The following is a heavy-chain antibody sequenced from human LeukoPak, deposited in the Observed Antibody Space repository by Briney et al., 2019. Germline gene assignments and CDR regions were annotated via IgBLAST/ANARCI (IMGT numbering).Heavy chain of an antibody. CDR2: IYSGGST. D-gene: IGHD3-3*01. Sequence: GGSLRLSCAASGFTVSSNYMSWVRQAPGKGLEWVSVIYSGGSTYYADSVKGRFTISRDNSKNTLYLQMNSLRAEDTAVYYCARVWNSATGGYYFDYWGQGTLVTVSS. V-gene: IGHV3-53*01. J-gene: IGHJ4*02. CDR3: ARVWNSATGGYYFDY. CDR1: GFTVSSNY.